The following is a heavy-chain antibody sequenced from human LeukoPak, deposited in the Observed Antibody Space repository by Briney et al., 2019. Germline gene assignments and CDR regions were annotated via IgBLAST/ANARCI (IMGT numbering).Heavy chain of an antibody. CDR1: GFSFSTCG. Sequence: GGSLRLSCAASGFSFSTCGMNWVRQAPGKGLEWISYIGSSSSATYYADSVKGRFTISRDNVNNSLYLDMDSLRVDDTAVYYCARSATRFSNGWYGQVDFDSWGQGSLVIVSS. CDR3: ARSATRFSNGWYGQVDFDS. CDR2: IGSSSSAT. J-gene: IGHJ4*02. V-gene: IGHV3-48*01. D-gene: IGHD6-19*01.